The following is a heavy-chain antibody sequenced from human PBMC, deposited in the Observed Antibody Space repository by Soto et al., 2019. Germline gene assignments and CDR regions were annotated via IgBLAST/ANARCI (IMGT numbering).Heavy chain of an antibody. D-gene: IGHD7-27*01. J-gene: IGHJ4*02. CDR1: GFSFSHYA. V-gene: IGHV3-64D*08. Sequence: VQLVESGGGLVQPGGSLRLSCSASGFSFSHYAMHWVRQAPGKGLEYVSEISSNGGNTYYADSVKGRFTISRDNSKNTLYLQMSSLRAEDTAVYYCVKVWGGYYFDYWGQGTLVTVSS. CDR2: ISSNGGNT. CDR3: VKVWGGYYFDY.